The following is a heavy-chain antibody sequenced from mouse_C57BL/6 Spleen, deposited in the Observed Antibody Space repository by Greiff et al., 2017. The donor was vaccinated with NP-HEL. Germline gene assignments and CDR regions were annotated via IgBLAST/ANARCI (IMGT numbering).Heavy chain of an antibody. CDR3: ARPYYGNFPYYAMDY. J-gene: IGHJ4*01. Sequence: VQLQQSGPELVKPGASVKMSCKASGYTFTDYNMHWVKQSHGKSLEWIGYINPNNGGTSYNQKFKGKATLTVNKSSSTAYMELRSLTSEDSAVYYCARPYYGNFPYYAMDYWGQGTSVTVSS. CDR1: GYTFTDYN. D-gene: IGHD2-10*01. V-gene: IGHV1-22*01. CDR2: INPNNGGT.